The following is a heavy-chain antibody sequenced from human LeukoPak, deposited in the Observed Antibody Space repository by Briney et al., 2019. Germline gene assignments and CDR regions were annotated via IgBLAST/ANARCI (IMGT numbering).Heavy chain of an antibody. D-gene: IGHD3-3*01. CDR2: TYYRSKLYN. V-gene: IGHV6-1*01. Sequence: SQTLSLTCALSGDSFSSNSAAWNWIRQSPSRGLEWLGRTYYRSKLYNDYAVSVKSRITINPDTSKNQFSLQLNSVTPEDTAVYYCAREEYYDFWSGYRYYYYYMDVWGKGTTVTVSS. CDR3: AREEYYDFWSGYRYYYYYMDV. J-gene: IGHJ6*03. CDR1: GDSFSSNSAA.